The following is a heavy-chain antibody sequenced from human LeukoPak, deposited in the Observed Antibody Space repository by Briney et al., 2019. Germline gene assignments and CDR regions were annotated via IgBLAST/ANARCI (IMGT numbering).Heavy chain of an antibody. D-gene: IGHD5-12*01. CDR2: INHSGST. Sequence: SETLSLTCAVYGGSFSGYYWSWIRQPPGKGLEWIGEINHSGSTNYNPSLKSRVTISVDTSKNQFSLKLSSVTAADTAVYYCANSVDIVATRFDYWGQGTLVTVSS. CDR3: ANSVDIVATRFDY. J-gene: IGHJ4*02. V-gene: IGHV4-34*01. CDR1: GGSFSGYY.